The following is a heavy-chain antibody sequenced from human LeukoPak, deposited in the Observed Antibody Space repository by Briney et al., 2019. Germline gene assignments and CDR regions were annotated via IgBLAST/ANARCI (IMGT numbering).Heavy chain of an antibody. CDR3: AKVMTRTMVRGVPPSDY. D-gene: IGHD3-10*01. V-gene: IGHV3-23*01. CDR2: ISGSGGST. Sequence: GGSLRLSCAASGFTFSSYAMSWVRQAPGKGLEWVSAISGSGGSTYYADSVKGRFTISRDNSKITLYLQMNSLRADDTAVYYCAKVMTRTMVRGVPPSDYWGQGTLVTVSS. CDR1: GFTFSSYA. J-gene: IGHJ4*02.